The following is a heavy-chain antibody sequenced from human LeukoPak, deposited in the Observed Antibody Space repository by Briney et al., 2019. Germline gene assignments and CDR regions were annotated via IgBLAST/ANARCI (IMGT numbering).Heavy chain of an antibody. V-gene: IGHV3-30-3*01. CDR1: GFTFSGYP. J-gene: IGHJ4*02. CDR2: ISYDGSNK. Sequence: PGKSLRLSCAASGFTFSGYPMHWVRQAPGKGLEWVAVISYDGSNKYYADSVKGRFTISRDNSKNTLYLQMNSLRAEDTAVYYCARGDVVVPAAPLYWGQGTLVTVSS. CDR3: ARGDVVVPAAPLY. D-gene: IGHD2-2*01.